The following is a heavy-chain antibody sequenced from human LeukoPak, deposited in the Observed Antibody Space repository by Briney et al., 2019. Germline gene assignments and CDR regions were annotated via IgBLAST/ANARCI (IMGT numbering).Heavy chain of an antibody. J-gene: IGHJ6*03. CDR2: MNPNSGNT. D-gene: IGHD3-22*01. Sequence: ASVTVSCKASGYTFTSYDINWVRQAPGQGLEWMGWMNPNSGNTGYAQKFQGRVTITRNTSISTAYMELSSLRSEDTAVYYCARGRVVVSAWGLQNYYYYYMDVWGKGTTVTVSS. CDR3: ARGRVVVSAWGLQNYYYYYMDV. CDR1: GYTFTSYD. V-gene: IGHV1-8*03.